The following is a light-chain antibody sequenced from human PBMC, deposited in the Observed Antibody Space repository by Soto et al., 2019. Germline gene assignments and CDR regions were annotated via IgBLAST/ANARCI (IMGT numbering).Light chain of an antibody. Sequence: DIQMTQSPSSLSASVGDRVTITCRASQSISTYLNWYQQKPGKAPKLLIYAASSLKSGVPSRFSGSGSGTDLTLTISNLQPEDFATYYCQQRYSTPLTFGGGTKVDIK. CDR2: AAS. V-gene: IGKV1-39*01. CDR1: QSISTY. CDR3: QQRYSTPLT. J-gene: IGKJ4*01.